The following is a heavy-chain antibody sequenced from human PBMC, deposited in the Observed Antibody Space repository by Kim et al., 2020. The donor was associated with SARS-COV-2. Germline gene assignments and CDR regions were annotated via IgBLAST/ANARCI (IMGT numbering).Heavy chain of an antibody. V-gene: IGHV3-43*01. Sequence: GGSLRLSCAASGFTFDDYTMHWVRQAPGKGLEWVSLISWDGGSTYYADSVKGRFTISRDNSKNSLYLQMNSLRTEDTALYYCAKDSSYSSGWPNFDYWGQGTLVTVSS. CDR3: AKDSSYSSGWPNFDY. J-gene: IGHJ4*02. CDR1: GFTFDDYT. D-gene: IGHD6-19*01. CDR2: ISWDGGST.